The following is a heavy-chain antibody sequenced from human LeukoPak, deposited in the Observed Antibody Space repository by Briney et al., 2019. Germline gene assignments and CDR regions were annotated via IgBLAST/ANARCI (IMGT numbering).Heavy chain of an antibody. D-gene: IGHD4-23*01. Sequence: GGSLRLSCVAYEFTFSSYAMSWVRQAPGKGLEWVSGISGSGGSGSGGSANYADSVKGRFTISRDNSKNSLYLQMNSLRAEDTAVYYCAAGGNSDYWGQGTLVTVSS. J-gene: IGHJ4*02. CDR1: EFTFSSYA. V-gene: IGHV3-23*01. CDR3: AAGGNSDY. CDR2: ISGSGGSGSGGSA.